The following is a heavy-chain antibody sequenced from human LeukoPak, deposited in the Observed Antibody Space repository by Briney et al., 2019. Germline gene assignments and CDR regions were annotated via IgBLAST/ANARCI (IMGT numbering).Heavy chain of an antibody. CDR3: ARMRGMATIHEPFDY. J-gene: IGHJ4*02. D-gene: IGHD5-24*01. V-gene: IGHV5-51*01. Sequence: GESLKISCKGSGYSFTSYWIGWVRQMPGKSLEWMGIIYPDDSDTTYSPSFEGQVTISADKSISTAYLQWSSLKASDTAMYYCARMRGMATIHEPFDYWGQGTLVTVSS. CDR1: GYSFTSYW. CDR2: IYPDDSDT.